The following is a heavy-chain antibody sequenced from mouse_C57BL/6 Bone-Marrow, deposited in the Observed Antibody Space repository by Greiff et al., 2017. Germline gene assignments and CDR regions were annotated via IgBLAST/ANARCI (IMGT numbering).Heavy chain of an antibody. CDR2: IHPNSGST. V-gene: IGHV1-64*01. CDR3: ARAFYYEYLYYAMDD. CDR1: GYTFTSYW. J-gene: IGHJ4*01. D-gene: IGHD2-4*01. Sequence: QVQLQQPGAELVKPGASVKLSCKASGYTFTSYWMHWVKQRPGQGLEWIGMIHPNSGSTNYNEKFKSKATLTVDKSSSTAYMQLSSLTSEDSAVYYCARAFYYEYLYYAMDDWGQGTSVTVSS.